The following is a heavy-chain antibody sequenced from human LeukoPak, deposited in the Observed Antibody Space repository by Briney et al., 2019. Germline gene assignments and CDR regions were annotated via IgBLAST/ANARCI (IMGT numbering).Heavy chain of an antibody. D-gene: IGHD2-2*01. V-gene: IGHV3-21*01. CDR2: ISSSSSYI. CDR3: ARASTSCYDY. J-gene: IGHJ4*02. Sequence: PGGSLRLSCAASGFTFSSYSMNWVRQAPGKGLEWVSSISSSSSYIYYADSVKGRFTISRDNAKNSLYLQMNSLRAEDTAVYHCARASTSCYDYWGQGTLVTVSS. CDR1: GFTFSSYS.